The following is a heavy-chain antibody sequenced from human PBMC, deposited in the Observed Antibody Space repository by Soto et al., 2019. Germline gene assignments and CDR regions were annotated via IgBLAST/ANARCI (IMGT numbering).Heavy chain of an antibody. CDR1: GFTFSSYA. V-gene: IGHV3-23*01. CDR2: ISGSGGST. CDR3: AKARGAMVRGAAFYFDY. Sequence: GGSLRLSCAASGFTFSSYAMSWVRQAPGKGLEWVSAISGSGGSTYYADSVKGRFTISRDNSKNTLYLQMNSLRAEDTAVYYCAKARGAMVRGAAFYFDYWGQGTLVTVSS. J-gene: IGHJ4*02. D-gene: IGHD3-10*01.